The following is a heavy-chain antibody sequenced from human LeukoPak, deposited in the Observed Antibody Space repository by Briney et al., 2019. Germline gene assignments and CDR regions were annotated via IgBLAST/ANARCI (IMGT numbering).Heavy chain of an antibody. CDR1: GFTFSSYV. Sequence: GGSLRLSCAASGFTFSSYVMHWVRQAPGKGLEWVAFIRYDGSNKYYADSVKGRFTISGDNSKNTLYLQMNSLRAEDTAVYYCAKDSVVVVPAAIASHYYYYMDVWGKGTTVTISS. D-gene: IGHD2-2*01. CDR3: AKDSVVVVPAAIASHYYYYMDV. J-gene: IGHJ6*03. CDR2: IRYDGSNK. V-gene: IGHV3-30*02.